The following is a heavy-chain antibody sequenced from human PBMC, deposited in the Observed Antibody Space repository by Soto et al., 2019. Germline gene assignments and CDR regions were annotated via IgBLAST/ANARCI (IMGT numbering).Heavy chain of an antibody. CDR2: ITYDGSNK. V-gene: IGHV3-30-3*01. D-gene: IGHD3-10*01. J-gene: IGHJ4*02. CDR3: VRDFLAGF. CDR1: GFTFSTFA. Sequence: QVQLVEPGGGVVQPGRSLRLSCAASGFTFSTFAMHWVRQAPGKGLEWVAVITYDGSNKYYADSVKGRFTISRDNSKSTLYLQMNSLRVEDTAVYYCVRDFLAGFWGQGALVTVSS.